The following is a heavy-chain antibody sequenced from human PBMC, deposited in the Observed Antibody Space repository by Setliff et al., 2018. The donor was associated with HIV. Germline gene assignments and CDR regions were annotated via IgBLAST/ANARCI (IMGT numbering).Heavy chain of an antibody. CDR3: VRGSGYYYFDN. D-gene: IGHD3-22*01. Sequence: HPGGSLRLSCAASGLTFSSYWMHWVRQAPGKGLVWVFGMNTDGSSTRYADSVKGRFTISRDNAKNMLYLQMNSLSADDTAVYYCVRGSGYYYFDNWGQGALVTVSS. CDR1: GLTFSSYW. J-gene: IGHJ4*02. V-gene: IGHV3-74*01. CDR2: MNTDGSST.